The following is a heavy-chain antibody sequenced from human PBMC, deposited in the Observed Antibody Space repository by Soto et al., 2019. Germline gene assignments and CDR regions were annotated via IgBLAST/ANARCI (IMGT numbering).Heavy chain of an antibody. D-gene: IGHD4-17*01. CDR2: INAGNGNT. V-gene: IGHV1-3*05. Sequence: QVQLVQSGAEEKKPGASVKVSCKASGYTFTSYAMHWVRQAPGQRLEWMGWINAGNGNTKYSQKLQGRVTITRDTSERTAYMEEGSVRSEDRAVYYCARGVYGDYVIAFDIWGQGTMVTVSS. CDR3: ARGVYGDYVIAFDI. CDR1: GYTFTSYA. J-gene: IGHJ3*02.